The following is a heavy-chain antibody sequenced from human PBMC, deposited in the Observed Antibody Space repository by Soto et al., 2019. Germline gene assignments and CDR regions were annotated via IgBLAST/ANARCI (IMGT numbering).Heavy chain of an antibody. CDR1: GFTFSSYA. D-gene: IGHD6-19*01. CDR2: ISYDGSNK. CDR3: ARDQLYSSIPYYYGMDV. J-gene: IGHJ6*02. Sequence: PGGSLRLSCAASGFTFSSYAMHWVRQAPGKGLEWVAVISYDGSNKYYADSVKGRFTISRDNSKNTLYLQMNSLRAEDTAVYYCARDQLYSSIPYYYGMDVWGQGTTVTVSS. V-gene: IGHV3-30-3*01.